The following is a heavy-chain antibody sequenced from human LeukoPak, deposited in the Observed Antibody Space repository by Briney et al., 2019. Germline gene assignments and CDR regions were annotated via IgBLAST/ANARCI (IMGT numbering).Heavy chain of an antibody. D-gene: IGHD6-13*01. J-gene: IGHJ6*02. CDR1: GFTFSSYA. V-gene: IGHV3-30-3*01. Sequence: GGSLRLSCAASGFTFSSYAMHWVRQAPGKGLEWVAVISYDGSNKYYADSVKGRFTISRDNSKNTLYLQMSSLRVDDTAVYYCAKAASSSWPSYYYGMDVWGQGTTVTVSS. CDR3: AKAASSSWPSYYYGMDV. CDR2: ISYDGSNK.